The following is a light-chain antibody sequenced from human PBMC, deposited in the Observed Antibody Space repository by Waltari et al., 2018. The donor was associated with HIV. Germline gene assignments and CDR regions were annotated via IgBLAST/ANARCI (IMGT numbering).Light chain of an antibody. CDR1: SIGTKS. Sequence: SSVVTQPPSVSVAPGQTARIPCGGDSIGTKSVHWYQQKSGLAPVLVIYDDTDRPSGVPDRFSGSNSGNTATLTIYRVEAEDEGDYYCQVWDASDAQPLVFGSGTKVTAL. CDR3: QVWDASDAQPLV. V-gene: IGLV3-21*02. CDR2: DDT. J-gene: IGLJ1*01.